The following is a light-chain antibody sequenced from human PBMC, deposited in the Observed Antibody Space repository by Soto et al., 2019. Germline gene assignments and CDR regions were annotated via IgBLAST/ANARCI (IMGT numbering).Light chain of an antibody. Sequence: EIVMTQSPATLSVSPGGRATLSCRASQSISDTFAWYQQKPGQAPRLLIYGASSRATGIPDRFSGSGSGTDFTLTISRLEPEDFAVYYCQQYGGSPTFGQGTRLEIK. CDR2: GAS. CDR1: QSISDT. CDR3: QQYGGSPT. V-gene: IGKV3-20*01. J-gene: IGKJ5*01.